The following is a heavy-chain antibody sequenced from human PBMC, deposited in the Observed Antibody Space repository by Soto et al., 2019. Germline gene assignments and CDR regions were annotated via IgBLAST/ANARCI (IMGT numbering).Heavy chain of an antibody. V-gene: IGHV4-30-2*01. CDR2: IYHSGST. D-gene: IGHD2-15*01. CDR3: ARARGARYFDY. J-gene: IGHJ4*02. Sequence: SETLSLTCAVSGGSISSGGYSWSWIRQPPGKGLEWIGYIYHSGSTYYNPSLKSRVTISVDRSKNQFSLKLSSVTAADTAVYYCARARGARYFDYWGQGTLVTVPQ. CDR1: GGSISSGGYS.